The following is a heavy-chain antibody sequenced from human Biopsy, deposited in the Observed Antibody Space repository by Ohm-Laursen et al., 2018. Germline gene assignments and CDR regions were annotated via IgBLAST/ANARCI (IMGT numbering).Heavy chain of an antibody. Sequence: SLRLSCAATGFNFDNYAMHWIRQGPGKGLEWVAGLTWNSGTIAYAGSVRGRFTISRDNAKNSLYLQMNNLTSEDTALYYCVRSLRNYDFLDSWGQGTLVSVSS. CDR2: LTWNSGTI. CDR1: GFNFDNYA. D-gene: IGHD3-16*01. J-gene: IGHJ4*02. V-gene: IGHV3-9*01. CDR3: VRSLRNYDFLDS.